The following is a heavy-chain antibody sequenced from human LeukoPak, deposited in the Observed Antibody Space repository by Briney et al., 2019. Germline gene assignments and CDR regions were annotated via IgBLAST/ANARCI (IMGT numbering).Heavy chain of an antibody. V-gene: IGHV3-21*06. CDR1: GFSFSSYN. CDR3: ARADRDSDWYIDDC. D-gene: IGHD6-19*01. Sequence: GGSLRLSCAASGFSFSSYNMNWVRHSPTKGLEWVASIDTTSEYIFYTDSLKGRFTISRDNAKNPLYLQMNNLRVEDTALYYCARADRDSDWYIDDCWGQGTLVTVSS. CDR2: IDTTSEYI. J-gene: IGHJ4*02.